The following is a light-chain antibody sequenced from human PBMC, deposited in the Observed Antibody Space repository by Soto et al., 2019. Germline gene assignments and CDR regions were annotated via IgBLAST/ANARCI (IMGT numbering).Light chain of an antibody. V-gene: IGKV1-39*01. Sequence: DIPMTQSPSSLAASVCDRVPIAGRASQSSSTYLNWYQQTPGEAPKLXXFVASNLRSGVPSRFSGSGSGTDFTLTISSLQPEDFATYHCQQSYYTPLLTFGGGTKVDIK. CDR3: QQSYYTPLLT. J-gene: IGKJ4*01. CDR2: VAS. CDR1: QSSSTY.